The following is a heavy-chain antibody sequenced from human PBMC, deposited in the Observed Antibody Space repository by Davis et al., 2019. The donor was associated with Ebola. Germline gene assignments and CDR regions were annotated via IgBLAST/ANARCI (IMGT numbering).Heavy chain of an antibody. D-gene: IGHD2-15*01. J-gene: IGHJ4*02. CDR1: KFTFNGDV. Sequence: PGGSLRLSCVASKFTFNGDVMHWARQAPGKGLEWVAVISYDGSNKYYADSVKGRFTISRDNSKNTLYLQMNSLRAEDTAVYYCARDGVVAKAPGGFDYWGQGTLVTVSS. CDR3: ARDGVVAKAPGGFDY. CDR2: ISYDGSNK. V-gene: IGHV3-30-3*01.